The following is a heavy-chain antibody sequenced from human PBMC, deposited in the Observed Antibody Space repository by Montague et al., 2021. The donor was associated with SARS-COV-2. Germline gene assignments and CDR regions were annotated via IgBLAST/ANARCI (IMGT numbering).Heavy chain of an antibody. V-gene: IGHV4-59*01. J-gene: IGHJ6*02. CDR2: SYYSWST. CDR3: ARGGGHSAEYYYYGMDV. CDR1: DGSINNYY. D-gene: IGHD2-21*01. Sequence: SETLSLTCTVSDGSINNYYWCWIRQPPGKGLELIGVSYYSWSTNYNPSLKSRVTIPVDTSKNQFALTLSSVSAADTAVYHCARGGGHSAEYYYYGMDVWGPETTFAISS.